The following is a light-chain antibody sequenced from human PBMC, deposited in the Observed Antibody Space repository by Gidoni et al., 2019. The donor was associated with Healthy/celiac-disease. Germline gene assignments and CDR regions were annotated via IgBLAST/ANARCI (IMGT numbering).Light chain of an antibody. CDR2: TAS. V-gene: IGKV1-5*03. J-gene: IGKJ1*01. Sequence: DIQMTQSPSTLSASVGDRVTITCRASQSINSWLAWYQQKPGKAPKLLIYTASSLESGVPSRFSGSVSGTEFTLTISSLQPDDFATYYCQQYNSYPWTFGQGTKVEIK. CDR3: QQYNSYPWT. CDR1: QSINSW.